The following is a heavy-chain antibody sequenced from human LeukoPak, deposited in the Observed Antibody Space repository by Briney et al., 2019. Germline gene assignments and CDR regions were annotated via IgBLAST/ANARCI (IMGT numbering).Heavy chain of an antibody. J-gene: IGHJ4*02. CDR1: GGSISSYY. Sequence: PSETLSLTCTVSGGSISSYYWSWIRQPPGKGLEWIGYIYYSGNTNYNPSLKSRVTISVDTSKNQFSLKLSSVTAADTAVYYCARDRAAAGRSLDYWGQGTLVTVSS. D-gene: IGHD6-13*01. CDR3: ARDRAAAGRSLDY. CDR2: IYYSGNT. V-gene: IGHV4-59*01.